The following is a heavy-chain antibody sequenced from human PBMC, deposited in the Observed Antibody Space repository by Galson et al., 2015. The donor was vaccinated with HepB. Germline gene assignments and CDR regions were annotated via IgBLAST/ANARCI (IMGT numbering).Heavy chain of an antibody. CDR2: IIPIFGTA. D-gene: IGHD3-3*01. CDR3: ARGFWSGNWFDP. CDR1: GGTFSSYA. Sequence: SVKVSCKASGGTFSSYAISWVRQAPGQGLEWMGGIIPIFGTANYAQKFQGRVTITADESTSTAYMELSSLRSEDTAVYYCARGFWSGNWFDPWGQGTLVTVSS. V-gene: IGHV1-69*13. J-gene: IGHJ5*02.